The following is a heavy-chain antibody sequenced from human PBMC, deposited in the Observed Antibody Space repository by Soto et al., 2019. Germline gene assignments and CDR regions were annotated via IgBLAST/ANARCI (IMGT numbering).Heavy chain of an antibody. D-gene: IGHD1-26*01. CDR2: ISSSSSYT. Sequence: QVQLVESGGGLVKPGGSLRLSCAASGFTFSDYYMSWIRQAPGKGLEWVSYISSSSSYTNYADSVKGRFTISRDNAKNALYLQMNSLKAESTAVYYCVRDQGVSYLVPFCMDVWGQGTTVTVS. V-gene: IGHV3-11*06. J-gene: IGHJ6*01. CDR1: GFTFSDYY. CDR3: VRDQGVSYLVPFCMDV.